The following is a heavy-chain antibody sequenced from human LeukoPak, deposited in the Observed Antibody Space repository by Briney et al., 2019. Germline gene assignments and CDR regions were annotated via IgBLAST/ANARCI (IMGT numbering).Heavy chain of an antibody. V-gene: IGHV1-8*02. CDR2: MNPNSGNA. CDR1: GYTFTSYG. Sequence: ASVKVSCKASGYTFTSYGINWVRQATGHGLEGMGWMNPNSGNAVYAQKFQGRVTMTRNTSISTTYMELSSLRSEDTAVDYCASGEGDAFDIWGQGTMVTVSS. CDR3: ASGEGDAFDI. J-gene: IGHJ3*02.